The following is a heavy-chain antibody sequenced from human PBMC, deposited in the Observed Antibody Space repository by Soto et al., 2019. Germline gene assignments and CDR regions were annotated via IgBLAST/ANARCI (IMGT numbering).Heavy chain of an antibody. CDR2: IIPISGTT. D-gene: IGHD2-15*01. CDR1: GGTFSTHA. CDR3: ARGYCSGANCSSGMEV. Sequence: SVKVSCKASGGTFSTHAIIWVRQAPGHGLEWMGGIIPISGTTYYTQKFQGRVNITADETTSTAFMELSSLKSDDRAVFYCARGYCSGANCSSGMEVWGQGTMVTVSS. V-gene: IGHV1-69*13. J-gene: IGHJ6*02.